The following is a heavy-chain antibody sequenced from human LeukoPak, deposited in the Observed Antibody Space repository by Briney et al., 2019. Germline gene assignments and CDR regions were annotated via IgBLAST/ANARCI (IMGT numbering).Heavy chain of an antibody. Sequence: SETLSLTCSVSGGSISTHYWSWIRQPPGKTLEWIGYLYHTGGTNYNPSLNSRVTTSVDTSKNQFSLRLNSVTAADTAVYYCARHSSGWLYSFDYRGQGILVTVSS. CDR1: GGSISTHY. CDR2: LYHTGGT. CDR3: ARHSSGWLYSFDY. D-gene: IGHD6-19*01. J-gene: IGHJ4*02. V-gene: IGHV4-59*08.